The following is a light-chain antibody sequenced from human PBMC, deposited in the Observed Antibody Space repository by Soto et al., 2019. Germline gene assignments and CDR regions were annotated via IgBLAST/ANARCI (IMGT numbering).Light chain of an antibody. CDR2: DAS. Sequence: EIILTQSPATLSLSPGERATISCGASQSVSSSYVAWYQNRPGLAPRLLIHDASSRATVIPDRFSGTKSWTDFTLTIRRLEPEDAAVYYCQQYGSSPITFGQGTRLEIK. CDR3: QQYGSSPIT. J-gene: IGKJ5*01. V-gene: IGKV3D-20*01. CDR1: QSVSSSY.